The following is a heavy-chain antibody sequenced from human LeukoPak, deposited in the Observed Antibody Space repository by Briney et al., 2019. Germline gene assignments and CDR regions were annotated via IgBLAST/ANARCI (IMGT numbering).Heavy chain of an antibody. CDR3: ARHYGSGSYLDFFDY. CDR1: GDTFTGYY. J-gene: IGHJ4*02. V-gene: IGHV1-2*06. CDR2: INPNSGGT. Sequence: ASVKVSCKASGDTFTGYYMHWVRQAPGQGLEWMGRINPNSGGTNYAQKFQGRVTMTRDTSISTAYMELSRLRSDDTAVYYCARHYGSGSYLDFFDYWGQGTLVTVSS. D-gene: IGHD3-10*01.